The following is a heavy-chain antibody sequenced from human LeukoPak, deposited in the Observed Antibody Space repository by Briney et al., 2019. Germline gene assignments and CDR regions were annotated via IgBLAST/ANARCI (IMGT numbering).Heavy chain of an antibody. CDR3: AREGYDILTGPFYYYYYYGMDV. V-gene: IGHV6-1*01. CDR2: TYYMSKWYN. Sequence: SQTLSLTCAISGDSVSSNSAAWNWIRQSPSRGLEWLGRTYYMSKWYNDYAVSVKSRITINPDSSKNQFSLQLNSVTPEDTAVYYCAREGYDILTGPFYYYYYYGMDVWGKGTTVTVSS. D-gene: IGHD3-9*01. J-gene: IGHJ6*04. CDR1: GDSVSSNSAA.